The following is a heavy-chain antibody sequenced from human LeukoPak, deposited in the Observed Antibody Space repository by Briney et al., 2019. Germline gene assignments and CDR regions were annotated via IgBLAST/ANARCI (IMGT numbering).Heavy chain of an antibody. Sequence: SSVKVSCKASGCTFSSYAINWVRQAPGQGLEWMGGTIPIFGIANYAQKFQGRVTITTDASTSTAYMELSSLRSEDTAVYYCARDHGITGTTAIDYWGQGTLVTVSS. CDR2: TIPIFGIA. D-gene: IGHD1-7*01. V-gene: IGHV1-69*05. J-gene: IGHJ4*02. CDR3: ARDHGITGTTAIDY. CDR1: GCTFSSYA.